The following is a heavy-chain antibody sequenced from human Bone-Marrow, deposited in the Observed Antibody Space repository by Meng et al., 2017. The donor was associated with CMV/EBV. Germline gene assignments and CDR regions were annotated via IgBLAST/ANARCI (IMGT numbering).Heavy chain of an antibody. Sequence: GGSLRLSGAASGFTFSSYAMHWVRQAPGKGLEWVAFIRYDGSNKYYADSVKGRFTISRDNSKNTLYLQMNSLRAEDKAVYYCARFCDDILTGYYNDYWGQGTLVTVSS. CDR2: IRYDGSNK. CDR1: GFTFSSYA. CDR3: ARFCDDILTGYYNDY. D-gene: IGHD3-9*01. J-gene: IGHJ4*02. V-gene: IGHV3-30*02.